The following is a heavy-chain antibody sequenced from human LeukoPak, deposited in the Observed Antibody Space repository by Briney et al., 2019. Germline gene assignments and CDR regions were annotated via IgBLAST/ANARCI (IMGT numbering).Heavy chain of an antibody. D-gene: IGHD5-12*01. Sequence: ASVKVSCKASVYTFTGYYMHWVRQAPGQGLEWMGWINPNSGGTNYAQKFQGRVTMTRDTSISTAYMELSRLRSDDTAVYYCARESIVATSGDFDYWGQGTLVTVSS. J-gene: IGHJ4*02. V-gene: IGHV1-2*02. CDR3: ARESIVATSGDFDY. CDR1: VYTFTGYY. CDR2: INPNSGGT.